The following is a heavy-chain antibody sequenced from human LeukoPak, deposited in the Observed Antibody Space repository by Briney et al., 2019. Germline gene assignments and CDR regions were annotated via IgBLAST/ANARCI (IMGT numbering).Heavy chain of an antibody. D-gene: IGHD3-22*01. CDR2: IYYSGST. V-gene: IGHV4-59*12. CDR3: ARDRYYDSSGPSRYFDL. CDR1: GGSISSSY. J-gene: IGHJ2*01. Sequence: ASETLSLTCTVSGGSISSSYWSWIRQPPGKGLEWIGYIYYSGSTNYNPSLKSRVTISVDTSKNQFSLKLSSVTAADTAVYYCARDRYYDSSGPSRYFDLWGRGTLVTVSS.